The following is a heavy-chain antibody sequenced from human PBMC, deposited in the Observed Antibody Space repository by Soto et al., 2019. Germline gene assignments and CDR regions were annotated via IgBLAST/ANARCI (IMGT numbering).Heavy chain of an antibody. CDR2: ISSSSSTI. J-gene: IGHJ4*02. Sequence: EVQLVESGGGLVQPGGSLRLSCAASGFTFSSYSMNWVRQAPGKGLEWVSYISSSSSTIYYADSVKGRFTISRDNAKNSLYLQMNRLRAEDTAVYYCERGAYYYDSSGLSYWGQVTLVTVSS. CDR3: ERGAYYYDSSGLSY. V-gene: IGHV3-48*01. D-gene: IGHD3-22*01. CDR1: GFTFSSYS.